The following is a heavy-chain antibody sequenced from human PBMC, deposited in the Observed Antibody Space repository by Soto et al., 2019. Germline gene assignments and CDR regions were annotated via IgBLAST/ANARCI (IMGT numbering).Heavy chain of an antibody. CDR1: RSDVGSKY. J-gene: IGHJ5*02. Sequence: GGPLTLACATTRSDVGSKYIRWVRQAPGKGLEWVSVIYSGGSTYYADSVKGRFTISRDNSKNTLYLQMNSLRAEDTAVYYCAREKNTVTTWGQGTLVTVSS. CDR3: AREKNTVTT. CDR2: IYSGGST. D-gene: IGHD4-17*01. V-gene: IGHV3-66*01.